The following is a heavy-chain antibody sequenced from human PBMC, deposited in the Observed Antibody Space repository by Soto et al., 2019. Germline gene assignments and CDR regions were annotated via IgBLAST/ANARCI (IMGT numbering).Heavy chain of an antibody. CDR2: IYHSGST. D-gene: IGHD3-10*01. J-gene: IGHJ5*02. Sequence: PSETLSLTCAVSGGSISSGGYSWSWIRQPPGKGLEWIGYIYHSGSTYYNPSLKSRVTISVDRSKNQFSLKLSSVTAADMAVYYCARDRFGEGWFDPWGQGTLVTVSS. CDR3: ARDRFGEGWFDP. CDR1: GGSISSGGYS. V-gene: IGHV4-30-2*01.